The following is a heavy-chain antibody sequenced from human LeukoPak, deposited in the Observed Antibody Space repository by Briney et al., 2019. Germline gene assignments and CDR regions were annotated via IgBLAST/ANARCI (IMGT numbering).Heavy chain of an antibody. CDR2: IYPGAYDT. D-gene: IGHD6-19*01. Sequence: GESLKICCEGACYSFTSYWIWWGRHVPGEGLEWGGTIYPGAYDTNYSPCSQGQVPITAAKSIRTAYLQWSSLKASDTAMYYCARTGIAVASPYDYWGQGTLVTVSS. CDR1: CYSFTSYW. CDR3: ARTGIAVASPYDY. J-gene: IGHJ4*02. V-gene: IGHV5-51*01.